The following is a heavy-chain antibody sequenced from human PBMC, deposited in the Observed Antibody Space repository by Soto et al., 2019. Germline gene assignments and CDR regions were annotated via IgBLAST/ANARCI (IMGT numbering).Heavy chain of an antibody. J-gene: IGHJ4*01. V-gene: IGHV3-23*01. CDR1: GSTSGFTFTSYA. CDR2: LRGDGDST. D-gene: IGHD3-3*02. CDR3: AKVRSRIWYFAS. Sequence: GGPMRHACAASGSTSGFTFTSYAMSWVRQAPGKGLEWVSTLRGDGDSTYYSDSVRCRFTISRDNSNNTLFLQMNSLGAEDMAIYCCAKVRSRIWYFASWG.